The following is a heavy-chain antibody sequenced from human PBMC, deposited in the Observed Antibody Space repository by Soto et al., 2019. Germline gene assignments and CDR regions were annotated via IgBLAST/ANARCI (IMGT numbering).Heavy chain of an antibody. J-gene: IGHJ4*02. CDR1: GFTFSSYG. Sequence: GGSLRLSCAASGFTFSSYGMHWVRQAPGKGLEWVAVISYDGSNKYYADSVKGRFTISRDNSKNTLYLQMNSLRAEDTAVYYCAKEVGIAAAGILDYWGQGTLVTVSS. D-gene: IGHD6-13*01. V-gene: IGHV3-30*18. CDR3: AKEVGIAAAGILDY. CDR2: ISYDGSNK.